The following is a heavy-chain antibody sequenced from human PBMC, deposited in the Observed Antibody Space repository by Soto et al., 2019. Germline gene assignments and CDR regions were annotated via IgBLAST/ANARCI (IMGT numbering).Heavy chain of an antibody. D-gene: IGHD2-21*02. CDR1: GYTFTSYT. V-gene: IGHV1-18*01. CDR3: ARGIVVVTATTPTPFDY. CDR2: ISAYNGNT. J-gene: IGHJ4*02. Sequence: ASVEVSCKASGYTFTSYTMHWVRQAPGQRLEWMGWISAYNGNTNYSQKLQGRVTMTTDTSTSTAYMELRSLRSDDTAVYYCARGIVVVTATTPTPFDYWGQGTLVTVSS.